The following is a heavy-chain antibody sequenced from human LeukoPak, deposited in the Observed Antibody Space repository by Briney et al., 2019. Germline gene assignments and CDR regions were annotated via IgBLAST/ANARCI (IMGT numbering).Heavy chain of an antibody. CDR3: ARTGYLGIDY. CDR1: AGSISSSSYY. CDR2: IYYSGST. Sequence: SETLSLTCTVSAGSISSSSYYWGWIRQPPGKGLEWIGSIYYSGSTYYNPSLKSRVTISVDTSKNQFSLKLSSVTAADTAVYYCARTGYLGIDYWGQGTLVTVSS. J-gene: IGHJ4*02. D-gene: IGHD5-12*01. V-gene: IGHV4-39*01.